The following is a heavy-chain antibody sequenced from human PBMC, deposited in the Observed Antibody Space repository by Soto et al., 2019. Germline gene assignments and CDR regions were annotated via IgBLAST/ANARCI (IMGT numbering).Heavy chain of an antibody. CDR3: ATPPLGYCSGGSCARGYFDL. D-gene: IGHD2-15*01. V-gene: IGHV1-24*01. CDR2: FDSEDGET. Sequence: QVQLVQSGAEVKKPGASVKVSCKVSGYTLTELSMHWVRQAPGKGLEWMGGFDSEDGETIYAQKFQGRVTMTEDTSTDTAYMELSSLRSEDTAVYYCATPPLGYCSGGSCARGYFDLWGRGTLVTVSS. J-gene: IGHJ2*01. CDR1: GYTLTELS.